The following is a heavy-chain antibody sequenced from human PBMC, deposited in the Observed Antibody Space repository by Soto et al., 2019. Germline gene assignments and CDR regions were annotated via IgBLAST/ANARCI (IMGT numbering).Heavy chain of an antibody. Sequence: SGPTLVNPTQTLPLTCTFSGFSLSTSGVGVGWIRQPPGKALEWLALIYWNDDKRYSPSLKSMLTITKDTSKNQVVLTMTNMDPVDTAIYYCAHTLLFWSGYWGDYYYGLDVWGQGTTVTVSS. J-gene: IGHJ6*02. CDR3: AHTLLFWSGYWGDYYYGLDV. CDR1: GFSLSTSGVG. D-gene: IGHD3-3*01. CDR2: IYWNDDK. V-gene: IGHV2-5*01.